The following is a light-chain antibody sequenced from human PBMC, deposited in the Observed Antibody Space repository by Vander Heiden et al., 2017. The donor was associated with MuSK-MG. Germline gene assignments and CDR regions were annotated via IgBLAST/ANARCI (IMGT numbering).Light chain of an antibody. Sequence: SLGERATINCKSSQSIIYTSNNKNYVAWYQQKPGQPPKLLTDCGIPRELVVRVQMSGSGFWGDETLTFGSLQADDGAVDWCQQDDRTPLTFGGGTKLEIK. CDR1: QSIIYTSNNKNY. J-gene: IGKJ4*01. V-gene: IGKV4-1*01. CDR3: QQDDRTPLT. CDR2: CGI.